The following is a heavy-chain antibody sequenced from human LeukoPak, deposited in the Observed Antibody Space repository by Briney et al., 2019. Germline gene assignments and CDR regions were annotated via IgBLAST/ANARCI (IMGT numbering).Heavy chain of an antibody. D-gene: IGHD3-10*01. V-gene: IGHV5-51*01. CDR1: GYSFTSYW. Sequence: GESLKISCKGSGYSFTSYWIGWVRQMPGKGLEWMGIIYPGDSDTRYSPSFQGQVTISADKSISTAYLQWSSLKASDTAMYYCARAVLWFGELGVPFDYWGQGTLVTVSS. J-gene: IGHJ4*02. CDR2: IYPGDSDT. CDR3: ARAVLWFGELGVPFDY.